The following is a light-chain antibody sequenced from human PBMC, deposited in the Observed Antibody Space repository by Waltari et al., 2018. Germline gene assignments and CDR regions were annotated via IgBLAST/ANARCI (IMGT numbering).Light chain of an antibody. V-gene: IGKV1-17*03. J-gene: IGKJ1*01. CDR1: QTISSY. CDR2: AAS. Sequence: DIQMTQSPSSLSASVGDRVTITCRASQTISSYLAWYQQKPGKVPNLLIYAASSLESGVPLRFSGRGAGTEVTFTSSSLQAENFAAYDCQQHNSHPGTFRQGTKVEI. CDR3: QQHNSHPGT.